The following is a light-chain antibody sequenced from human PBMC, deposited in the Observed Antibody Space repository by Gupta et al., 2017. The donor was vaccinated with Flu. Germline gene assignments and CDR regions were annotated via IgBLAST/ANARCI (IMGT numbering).Light chain of an antibody. J-gene: IGKJ3*01. CDR1: QSLLHSNGYNY. CDR3: MQALRTPFT. Sequence: VTPGEPASISCRSSQSLLHSNGYNYLDWYLQKPGQSPQLLIYLGSNRASGVPDRFSGSGSGTDFTLKISRVEAEDVGVYYCMQALRTPFTFGPGTKVDIK. CDR2: LGS. V-gene: IGKV2-28*01.